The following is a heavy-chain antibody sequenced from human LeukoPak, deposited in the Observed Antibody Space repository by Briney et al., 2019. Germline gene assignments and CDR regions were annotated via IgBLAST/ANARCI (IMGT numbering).Heavy chain of an antibody. D-gene: IGHD3-10*01. CDR1: GYTFTSYD. J-gene: IGHJ5*02. CDR2: MNPNSGDT. CDR3: ARSGFGSGISFDL. V-gene: IGHV1-8*01. Sequence: ASVKVSCKASGYTFTSYDINWVRQAPRQGLEWMGWMNPNSGDTGYPQKFQGRVTMTRDTSITTAYMELSSLRSEDTAVYYCARSGFGSGISFDLWGQGTLVTVSS.